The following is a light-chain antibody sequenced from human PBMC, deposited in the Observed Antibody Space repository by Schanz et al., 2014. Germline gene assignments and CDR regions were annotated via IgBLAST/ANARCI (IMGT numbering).Light chain of an antibody. CDR1: ESVSGY. J-gene: IGKJ2*01. V-gene: IGKV3-20*01. CDR2: DAS. CDR3: QQYHTSPYT. Sequence: EIVLTQSPATLSLSPGERATLTCRASESVSGYLAWYQQKPGQAPRLLIHDASTRATGIPDRFSGSGSGTDFTLTISRLEPEDFAVFYCQQYHTSPYTFGQGTKLEIK.